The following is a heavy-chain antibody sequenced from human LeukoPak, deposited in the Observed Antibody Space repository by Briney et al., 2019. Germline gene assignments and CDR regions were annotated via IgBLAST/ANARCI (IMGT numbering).Heavy chain of an antibody. D-gene: IGHD6-19*01. CDR1: GYTFTSYY. CDR2: ISAHDGTR. CDR3: ARRSTLYSSGRFYFDY. Sequence: ASVKVSFKASGYTFTSYYMHWGRQARGQGLEWMGWISAHDGTRNYALKHEDRVTMTTDTSTSTTYMELRGLRSDDTAVYYCARRSTLYSSGRFYFDYWGQGTLVTVSS. V-gene: IGHV1-18*04. J-gene: IGHJ4*02.